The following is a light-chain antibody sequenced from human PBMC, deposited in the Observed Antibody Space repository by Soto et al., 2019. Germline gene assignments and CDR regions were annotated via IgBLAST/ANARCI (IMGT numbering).Light chain of an antibody. V-gene: IGLV4-60*03. J-gene: IGLJ2*01. CDR2: LGGAGIH. CDR1: SGHSSYI. CDR3: ETWGSDTQV. Sequence: QLVLTQSSSASASLRSSVKLTCTLSSGHSSYIIAWHQQQPGKAPRYLMMLGGAGIHKKGSGIPDRFSGSSSGADRYLTISSLQSDDEADYYCETWGSDTQVFGGGTKLTVL.